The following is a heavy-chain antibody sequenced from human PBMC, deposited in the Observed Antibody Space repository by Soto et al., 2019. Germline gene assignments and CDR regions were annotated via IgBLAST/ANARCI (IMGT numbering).Heavy chain of an antibody. CDR2: IYYSGST. CDR1: GGSISSGGYY. V-gene: IGHV4-31*01. J-gene: IGHJ1*01. CDR3: ARSAVYGDYVSAEYFQH. Sequence: QVQLQESGPGLVKPSQTLSLTCTVSGGSISSGGYYWSWIRQHPGKGLEWIGYIYYSGSTYYNPSLKSQVTISVDTSKNQFSLKLSSVTAADTAVYYCARSAVYGDYVSAEYFQHWGQGTLVTVSS. D-gene: IGHD4-17*01.